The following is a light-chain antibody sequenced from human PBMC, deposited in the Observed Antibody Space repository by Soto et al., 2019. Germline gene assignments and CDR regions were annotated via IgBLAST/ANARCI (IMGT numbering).Light chain of an antibody. CDR3: QQYGRSLPWT. Sequence: EIVLTQSPGTLSLSPGERATLSCRASQSVSSNFLAWYQQKPGQAPRLLIHGVSSRATGIPDRFSGSGSGTDFTLTIIRLEPEDFAVYYCQQYGRSLPWTFGQGTKVEIK. V-gene: IGKV3-20*01. CDR2: GVS. CDR1: QSVSSNF. J-gene: IGKJ1*01.